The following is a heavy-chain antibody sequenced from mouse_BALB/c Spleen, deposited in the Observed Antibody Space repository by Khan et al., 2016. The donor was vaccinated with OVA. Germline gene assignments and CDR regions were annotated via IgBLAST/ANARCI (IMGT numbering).Heavy chain of an antibody. J-gene: IGHJ2*01. CDR1: GYTFTDYV. CDR2: IFPGSGGT. CDR3: ARSGYGSLVY. D-gene: IGHD1-1*01. Sequence: QVQLQQSGPEVVKPGSSMKMSCKASGYTFTDYVLNWVKQRSGQGLEWIGQIFPGSGGTYYNEKFKDKATLTADKSSNTVYMQLGSLTSEDSAVYFCARSGYGSLVYWGQGTTLTVSS. V-gene: IGHV1-77*01.